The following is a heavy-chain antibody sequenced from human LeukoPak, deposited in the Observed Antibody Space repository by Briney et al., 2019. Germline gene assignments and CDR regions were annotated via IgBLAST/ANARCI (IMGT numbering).Heavy chain of an antibody. Sequence: GRSLRLSCAASGFTFSSYGMHWVRQAPGKGLEWVAVISYDGSDKYYADSVKGRFTISRDNSKNTLYLQMNSLRDEDTAVYYCAKSDSSSWDYYYYMDVWDKGTTVTISS. V-gene: IGHV3-30*18. CDR2: ISYDGSDK. CDR3: AKSDSSSWDYYYYMDV. CDR1: GFTFSSYG. D-gene: IGHD6-13*01. J-gene: IGHJ6*03.